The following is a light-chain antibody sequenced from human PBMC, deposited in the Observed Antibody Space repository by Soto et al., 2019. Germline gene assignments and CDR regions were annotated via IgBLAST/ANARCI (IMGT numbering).Light chain of an antibody. J-gene: IGKJ1*01. CDR2: GAS. CDR3: HQYGTSPWT. Sequence: EIVLTQTPGTLSLSPGERATLSCRASQSVNSNHLAWYQQRPGQAPRLLVYGASSRAHGIPDRLSGSGSGTDFTLTISRLEPEDFVVYYCHQYGTSPWTFGQGTKVEIK. V-gene: IGKV3-20*01. CDR1: QSVNSNH.